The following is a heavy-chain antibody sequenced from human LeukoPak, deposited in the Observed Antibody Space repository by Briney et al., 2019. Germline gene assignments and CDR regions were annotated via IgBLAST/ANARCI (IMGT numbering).Heavy chain of an antibody. CDR1: GGTFSSYA. J-gene: IGHJ3*02. Sequence: SVKVSCKASGGTFSSYAISWVRQAPGQGLEWMGGIIPIFGTANYAQKFQGRVTITADESTSTAYMELRSLRSDDTAVYYCARDSSSWYDAFDIWGQGTMVTVSS. CDR2: IIPIFGTA. D-gene: IGHD6-13*01. V-gene: IGHV1-69*13. CDR3: ARDSSSWYDAFDI.